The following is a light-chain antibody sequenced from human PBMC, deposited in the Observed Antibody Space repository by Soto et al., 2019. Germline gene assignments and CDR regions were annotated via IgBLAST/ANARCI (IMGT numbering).Light chain of an antibody. CDR3: EVWDDSLNGWV. J-gene: IGLJ3*02. CDR2: SNN. V-gene: IGLV1-44*01. CDR1: SSNIGSHT. Sequence: QSVLTQPPSASGTPGQRVTISCSGSSSNIGSHTVNWYQQLPGTAPKLLIFSNNQRPSGVPDRFSGSKSGTSASLAVSGLQSEDDADYYCEVWDDSLNGWVFGGGTKVTVL.